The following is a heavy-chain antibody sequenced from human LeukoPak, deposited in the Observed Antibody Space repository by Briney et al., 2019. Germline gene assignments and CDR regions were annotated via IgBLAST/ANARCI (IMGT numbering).Heavy chain of an antibody. Sequence: ASVKVSCKASGYTFTSYGISWVRQAPGQGLEWMGSISAYNGYTNSAQKFQGRVTITADESTTTAYMELSSLRSEDTAVYYCARVTHTELSTWFDPWGQGTLVTVSS. D-gene: IGHD5-18*01. CDR2: ISAYNGYT. CDR3: ARVTHTELSTWFDP. V-gene: IGHV1-18*01. J-gene: IGHJ5*02. CDR1: GYTFTSYG.